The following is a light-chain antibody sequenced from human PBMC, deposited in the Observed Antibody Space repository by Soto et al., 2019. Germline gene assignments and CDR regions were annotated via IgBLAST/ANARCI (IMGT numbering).Light chain of an antibody. Sequence: DIQMTQSPSTLSASVGDRVTITCRASQSISSWLAWYQQKPGKAPKLLIYDASSLESGVPSRFSGSGSGTEFTLTISSLQPYFFATYSSQQYNIYLCTFGQGTNVDIK. J-gene: IGKJ1*01. CDR2: DAS. CDR3: QQYNIYLCT. CDR1: QSISSW. V-gene: IGKV1-5*01.